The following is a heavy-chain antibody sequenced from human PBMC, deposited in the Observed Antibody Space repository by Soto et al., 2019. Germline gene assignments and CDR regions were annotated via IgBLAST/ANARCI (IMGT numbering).Heavy chain of an antibody. CDR3: ASKAACGGDCYAFDS. J-gene: IGHJ4*02. CDR1: GGIFSSNT. D-gene: IGHD2-21*02. CDR2: IIPLFGTA. V-gene: IGHV1-69*06. Sequence: QVYLVQSGAEVKKPGSSVKISCKASGGIFSSNTINWVRQAAGQGLEWMGGIIPLFGTANYAETFQGRVTVTADKSTKTEYMELTSRRSEDTAVYYCASKAACGGDCYAFDSWGQGTLVTVSS.